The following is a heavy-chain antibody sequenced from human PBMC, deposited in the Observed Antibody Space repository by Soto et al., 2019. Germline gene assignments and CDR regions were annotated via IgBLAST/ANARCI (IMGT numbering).Heavy chain of an antibody. Sequence: PGESLKISCKGSGYSFTSYWIGWVRQMPGKGLEWMGIIYPGDSDTRYSSSLQGQVTISVDKSISTAYLQWSSLKASDTAIYYCAREGTALNKGYGMDVWAQGTTVTVSS. CDR3: AREGTALNKGYGMDV. CDR1: GYSFTSYW. J-gene: IGHJ6*02. D-gene: IGHD1-7*01. V-gene: IGHV5-51*01. CDR2: IYPGDSDT.